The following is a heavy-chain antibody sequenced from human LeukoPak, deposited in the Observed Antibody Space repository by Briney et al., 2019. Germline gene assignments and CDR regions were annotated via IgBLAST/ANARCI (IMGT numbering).Heavy chain of an antibody. CDR3: ARGPSGGYYMDV. D-gene: IGHD3-16*01. V-gene: IGHV3-74*01. Sequence: PGGSLRLSCAASGFTFSSYLMHWVRQGPGKGLVWVSRINGDGSRTTYADSVKGRFTISRDNAKNTLYLQMNSLRAEDTAVYYCARGPSGGYYMDVWGQGTLVTVSS. CDR2: INGDGSRT. CDR1: GFTFSSYL. J-gene: IGHJ4*02.